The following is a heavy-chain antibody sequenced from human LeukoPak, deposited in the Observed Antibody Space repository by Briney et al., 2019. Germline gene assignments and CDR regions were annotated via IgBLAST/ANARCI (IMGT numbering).Heavy chain of an antibody. V-gene: IGHV3-74*01. Sequence: GGSLRLSCAASGFTFSSYWMHWVRQAPGKGLVWVSRINSDGSSTSYADSVKGRFTISRDNSENTLYLQMNNLRTGDTAVYYCAREFGHGRWCFDYWGQGTLVTVSS. CDR1: GFTFSSYW. CDR3: AREFGHGRWCFDY. CDR2: INSDGSST. D-gene: IGHD2-21*01. J-gene: IGHJ4*02.